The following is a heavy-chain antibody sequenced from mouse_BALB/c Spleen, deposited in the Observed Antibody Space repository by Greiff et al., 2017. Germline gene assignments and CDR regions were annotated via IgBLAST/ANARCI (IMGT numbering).Heavy chain of an antibody. Sequence: QVHVKQSGPGLVAPSQSLSITCTVSGFSLTGYGVNWVRQPPGKGLEWLGMIWGDGSTDYNSALKSRLSISKDNSKSQVFLKMNSLQTDDTARYYCARDRREGWFAYWGQGTLVTVSA. CDR1: GFSLTGYG. CDR3: ARDRREGWFAY. V-gene: IGHV2-6-7*01. CDR2: IWGDGST. J-gene: IGHJ3*01.